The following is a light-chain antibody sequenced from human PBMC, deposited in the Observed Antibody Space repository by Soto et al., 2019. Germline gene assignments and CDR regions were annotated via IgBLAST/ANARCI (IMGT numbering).Light chain of an antibody. J-gene: IGKJ1*01. Sequence: DIQMTQSPFSLSASVGDRVTITCRASQSIGTYLNWYQVTPGKAPRVLIYEAYKLQTGVPSRFSGSGSGTDFTLTISSLQPEDFTTYHCQQSYITPWTFGHLTNVDNK. CDR3: QQSYITPWT. V-gene: IGKV1-39*01. CDR1: QSIGTY. CDR2: EAY.